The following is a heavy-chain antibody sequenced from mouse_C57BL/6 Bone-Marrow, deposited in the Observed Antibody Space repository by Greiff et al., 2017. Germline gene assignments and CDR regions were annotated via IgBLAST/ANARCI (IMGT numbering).Heavy chain of an antibody. V-gene: IGHV1-59*01. Sequence: VQLQQPGAELVRPGTSVKLSCKASGYTFTSYWMHWVKQRPGQGLEWIGVIAPSDSYTNYNQKFKGKATLTVDTSSSTAYMQLSSLTSEDSAVYYCARGVPFDYWGQGTTLTVSS. J-gene: IGHJ2*01. CDR1: GYTFTSYW. CDR2: IAPSDSYT. CDR3: ARGVPFDY.